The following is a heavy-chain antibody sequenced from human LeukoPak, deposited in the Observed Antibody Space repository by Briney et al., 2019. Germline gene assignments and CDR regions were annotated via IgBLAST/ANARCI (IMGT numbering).Heavy chain of an antibody. CDR2: IYPGDSDT. CDR3: AKGDGYNTFDS. J-gene: IGHJ4*02. D-gene: IGHD5-24*01. CDR1: GYTFNSNW. V-gene: IGHV5-51*01. Sequence: GEPLKISCKGSGYTFNSNWLGWVRQMPGKGLEWMGIIYPGDSDTRYSPSLQGQVTISVDKSIRTAYLQWSSLEASDSAMYYCAKGDGYNTFDSWGQGTLVTVSS.